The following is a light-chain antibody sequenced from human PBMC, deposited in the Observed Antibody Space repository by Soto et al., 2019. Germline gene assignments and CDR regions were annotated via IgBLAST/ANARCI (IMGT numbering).Light chain of an antibody. CDR2: DVS. CDR3: SSYTRDTTQV. V-gene: IGLV2-14*01. Sequence: QSALTQPASVSGSPGQSSTISCTGTSSDVGRYNYVSWYQQHPGKAPKLMIYDVSSRPSGVSTRFSGYKSVNTSSLTISGLEAEREADYDCSSYTRDTTQVLGTGTKLTVL. CDR1: SSDVGRYNY. J-gene: IGLJ1*01.